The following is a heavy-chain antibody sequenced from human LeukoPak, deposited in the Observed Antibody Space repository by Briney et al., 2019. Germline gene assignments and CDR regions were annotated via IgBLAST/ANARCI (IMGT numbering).Heavy chain of an antibody. J-gene: IGHJ5*02. CDR3: ARDRSSMGEWFDP. CDR1: GYTLTELS. CDR2: FDPEDGET. V-gene: IGHV1-24*01. D-gene: IGHD2-21*01. Sequence: ASVKVSCKVSGYTLTELSMHWVRQAPGKGLEWMGGFDPEDGETIYAQKFQGRVTMTRDTSISTAYMELSRLRSDDTAVYYCARDRSSMGEWFDPWGQGTLVTVSS.